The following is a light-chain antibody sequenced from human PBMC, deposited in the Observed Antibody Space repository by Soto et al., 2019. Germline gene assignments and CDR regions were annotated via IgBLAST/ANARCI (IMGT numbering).Light chain of an antibody. CDR1: QSLVHSDVNTY. V-gene: IGKV2-24*01. CDR2: KVS. J-gene: IGKJ2*01. Sequence: DIVLTQTPLSSPVTLGQPASISCRSSQSLVHSDVNTYLSWFHQRPGQPPRLLIDKVSNRFSGVPDSFSGSGAGTDFTLKISRVEAEDVGIYFCMQATQYRPYTFGQGTKLEIK. CDR3: MQATQYRPYT.